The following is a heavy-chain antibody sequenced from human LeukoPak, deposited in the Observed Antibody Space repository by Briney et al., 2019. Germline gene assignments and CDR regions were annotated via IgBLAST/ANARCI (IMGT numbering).Heavy chain of an antibody. Sequence: SETLSLTCTVSGGSISSSSYYWGWLRQPPGKGLEWIGSFYYGGSTYYNPSLKSRVTISVSTSKSQFFLKVSSVAAADTAGYYCARVSDFGVVAWFDPWGQGTLVTVSS. V-gene: IGHV4-39*07. CDR1: GGSISSSSYY. CDR3: ARVSDFGVVAWFDP. CDR2: FYYGGST. D-gene: IGHD3-3*01. J-gene: IGHJ5*02.